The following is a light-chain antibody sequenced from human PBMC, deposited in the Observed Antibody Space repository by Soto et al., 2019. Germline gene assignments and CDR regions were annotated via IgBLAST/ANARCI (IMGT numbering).Light chain of an antibody. V-gene: IGKV1-39*01. J-gene: IGKJ2*01. CDR1: QSISNY. CDR3: QQSYSTPYT. CDR2: AAS. Sequence: DIQMTQSPSSLSASIRDRVTITCRASQSISNYLNWYQQKPGKAPKLLISAASSLQSGVPSRFSGSGSGTDFTLTISSLKTEDFATYYCQQSYSTPYTFGQGTKVDIK.